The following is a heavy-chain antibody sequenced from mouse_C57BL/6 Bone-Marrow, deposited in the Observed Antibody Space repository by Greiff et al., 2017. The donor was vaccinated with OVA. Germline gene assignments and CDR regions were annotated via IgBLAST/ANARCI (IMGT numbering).Heavy chain of an antibody. D-gene: IGHD1-1*01. CDR3: ARDASYYYGPWFAY. V-gene: IGHV5-4*01. J-gene: IGHJ3*01. CDR2: ISDGGSYT. CDR1: GFTFSSYA. Sequence: EVKVVESGGGLVKPGGSLKLSCAASGFTFSSYAMSWVRQTPEKRLEWVATISDGGSYTYSPDNVKGRFTISRDNAKNNLYLQMSDLKSEDTAMYYCARDASYYYGPWFAYWGQGTLVTVSA.